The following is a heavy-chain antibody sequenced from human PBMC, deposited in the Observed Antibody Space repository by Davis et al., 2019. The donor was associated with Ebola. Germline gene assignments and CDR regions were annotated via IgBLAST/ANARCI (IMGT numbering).Heavy chain of an antibody. Sequence: GGSLRLSCAASGFTFSSYGMHWVRQAPGKGLEWVAVIWYDGSNKYYADSVKGRFTISRDNSKNTLYLQMNSLRAEDTAVYYCARVWSGAAAGTLDYWGQGTLVTVSS. CDR3: ARVWSGAAAGTLDY. CDR1: GFTFSSYG. CDR2: IWYDGSNK. J-gene: IGHJ4*02. D-gene: IGHD6-13*01. V-gene: IGHV3-33*01.